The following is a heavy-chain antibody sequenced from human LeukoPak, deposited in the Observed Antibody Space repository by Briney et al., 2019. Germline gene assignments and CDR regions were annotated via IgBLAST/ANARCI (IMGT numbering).Heavy chain of an antibody. CDR2: ISGSGDSA. Sequence: GGSLRLSCAASGFTFSNYAMRWVRQAPGKGLEWVSGISGSGDSAYYADSVKGRFTISRDNSKKTLYLQMNSLRAEDTAVYYCARRSGIAVAGAFDYWGQGTLVTVSS. D-gene: IGHD6-19*01. CDR1: GFTFSNYA. J-gene: IGHJ4*02. CDR3: ARRSGIAVAGAFDY. V-gene: IGHV3-23*01.